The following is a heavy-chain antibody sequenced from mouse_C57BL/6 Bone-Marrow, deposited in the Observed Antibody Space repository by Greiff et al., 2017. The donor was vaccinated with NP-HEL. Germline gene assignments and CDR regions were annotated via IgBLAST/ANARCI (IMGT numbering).Heavy chain of an antibody. D-gene: IGHD2-10*02. V-gene: IGHV1-26*01. J-gene: IGHJ1*03. CDR1: GYTFTDYY. CDR3: ARSRYGNFLGLFDV. Sequence: EVQLQQSGPELVKPGASVKISCKASGYTFTDYYMNWVKQSHGKSLEWIGDINPNNGGTSYNQKFKGKATLTVDKSSSTAYMELRSLTSEDSAVYYCARSRYGNFLGLFDVWGTGTTVTVSS. CDR2: INPNNGGT.